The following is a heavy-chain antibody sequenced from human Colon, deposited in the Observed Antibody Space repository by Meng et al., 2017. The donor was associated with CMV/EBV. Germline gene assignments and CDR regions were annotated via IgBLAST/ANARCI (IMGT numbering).Heavy chain of an antibody. Sequence: LSCTVPGGSISSYYWSWIRQPPGKGLEWIGYIYYSGSTNYNPSLKSRVTISVDTSKNQFSLKLSSVTAADTAVYYCARALGIAAAGTSPNYYYYGMDVWGQGTTVTVSS. V-gene: IGHV4-59*01. D-gene: IGHD6-13*01. CDR1: GGSISSYY. CDR2: IYYSGST. J-gene: IGHJ6*02. CDR3: ARALGIAAAGTSPNYYYYGMDV.